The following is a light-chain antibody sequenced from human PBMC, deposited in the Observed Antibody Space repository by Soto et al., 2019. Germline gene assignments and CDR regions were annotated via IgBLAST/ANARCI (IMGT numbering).Light chain of an antibody. J-gene: IGLJ2*01. CDR2: LNSDGSH. CDR3: QTWGTGIYVV. V-gene: IGLV4-69*01. CDR1: SGHNNYA. Sequence: QSVLTQSPSASASLGASVKLTCTLSSGHNNYAIAWHQQRPQKGPRYLLKLNSDGSHSKGDGIPDRFSGSSSGAERYLTISSLQSEDEADYYCQTWGTGIYVVFGGGTKLTVL.